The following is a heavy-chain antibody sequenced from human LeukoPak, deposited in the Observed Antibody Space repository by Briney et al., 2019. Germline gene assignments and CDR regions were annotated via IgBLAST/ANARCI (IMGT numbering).Heavy chain of an antibody. CDR3: TIGGTTGGFDY. CDR2: FDPEDGDT. V-gene: IGHV1-24*01. Sequence: ASVKVSCKVSGYTLTELSMHWVRQAPGKGREWMGSFDPEDGDTIYAQKFQGRVTMTEDTSTDTAYMELSSLRSEDTAVYYCTIGGTTGGFDYWGQGTLVTVSS. CDR1: GYTLTELS. D-gene: IGHD1-1*01. J-gene: IGHJ4*02.